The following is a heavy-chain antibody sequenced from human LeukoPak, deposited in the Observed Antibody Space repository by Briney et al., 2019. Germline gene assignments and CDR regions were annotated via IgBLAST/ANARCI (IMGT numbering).Heavy chain of an antibody. CDR3: ARGWVVAATRFDY. Sequence: GSSVKVSCKASGGTFSSYAISWVRQAPGQGLEWMGRIIPILGIANYAQKFQGRVTITADKSTSTAYMELSSLRSEDTAVYYCARGWVVAATRFDYWGQGTLVTVSS. CDR2: IIPILGIA. J-gene: IGHJ4*02. CDR1: GGTFSSYA. V-gene: IGHV1-69*04. D-gene: IGHD2-15*01.